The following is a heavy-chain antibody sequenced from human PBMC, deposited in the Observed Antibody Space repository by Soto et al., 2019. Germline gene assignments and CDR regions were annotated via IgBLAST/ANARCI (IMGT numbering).Heavy chain of an antibody. CDR2: ISGSGGST. J-gene: IGHJ4*02. CDR3: AKEPLIAAAGTIYFDY. CDR1: GFTFSSYA. V-gene: IGHV3-23*01. Sequence: HPGGSLRLSCAASGFTFSSYAMSWVRQAPGKGLEWVSAISGSGGSTYYADSVKGRFTISRDNSKNTLYLQMNSLRAEDTAVYYCAKEPLIAAAGTIYFDYWGQGTLVTVSS. D-gene: IGHD6-13*01.